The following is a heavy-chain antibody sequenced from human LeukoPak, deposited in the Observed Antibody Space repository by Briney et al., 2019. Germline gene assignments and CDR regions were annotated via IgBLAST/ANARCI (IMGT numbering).Heavy chain of an antibody. V-gene: IGHV5-51*01. CDR1: GYNFANYG. CDR2: IFPADSYT. D-gene: IGHD1-20*01. Sequence: GESLKISCKASGYNFANYGIGWVRQMPGKGLEWMGIIFPADSYTNYSPSFQGHVTFSADKSISTAYLHWSSLKASDTAMYYCARQSGRYNWRFETWGQGTLVTVSS. CDR3: ARQSGRYNWRFET. J-gene: IGHJ5*02.